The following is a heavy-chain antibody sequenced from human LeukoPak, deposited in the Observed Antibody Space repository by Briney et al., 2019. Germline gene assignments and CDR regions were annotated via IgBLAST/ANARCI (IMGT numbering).Heavy chain of an antibody. D-gene: IGHD2-21*01. V-gene: IGHV3-48*04. CDR3: AKSSIVRYFDY. J-gene: IGHJ4*02. Sequence: GGSLRLSCAASGFIFSSHGMNWVRQAPGKGLEWVSYIGSSGTTISYADSVKGRFTISRDNAKNSLYLQMNSLRAEDTAVYYCAKSSIVRYFDYWGQGTLVTVSS. CDR1: GFIFSSHG. CDR2: IGSSGTTI.